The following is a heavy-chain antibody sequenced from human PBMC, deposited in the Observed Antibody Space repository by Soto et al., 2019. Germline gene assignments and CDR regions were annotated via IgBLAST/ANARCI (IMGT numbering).Heavy chain of an antibody. V-gene: IGHV4-34*01. Sequence: SETLSLTCAVYGGSFSGYYWSWIRQPPGKGLEWIGEINHSGSTNYNPSLKSRVTISVDTSKNQFSLKLSSVTAADTAVYYCARGPLWFGELSKYYYYGMDVWGQGTTVTVSS. CDR2: INHSGST. CDR1: GGSFSGYY. D-gene: IGHD3-10*01. J-gene: IGHJ6*02. CDR3: ARGPLWFGELSKYYYYGMDV.